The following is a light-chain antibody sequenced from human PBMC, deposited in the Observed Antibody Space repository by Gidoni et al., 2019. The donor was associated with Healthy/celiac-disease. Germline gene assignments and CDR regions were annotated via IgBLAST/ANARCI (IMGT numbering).Light chain of an antibody. J-gene: IGLJ3*02. CDR3: AAWDDSLSGRV. V-gene: IGLV1-47*01. CDR1: SSNIGSNY. Sequence: QSVLTQPPSASGTPGQRVTLSCSGSSSNIGSNYVYWYQQLPGTAPKLLIYRNNQRPSGVPARFSGSTSGTSASLAISGLRSEDEADYYCAAWDDSLSGRVFGGGTKLTVL. CDR2: RNN.